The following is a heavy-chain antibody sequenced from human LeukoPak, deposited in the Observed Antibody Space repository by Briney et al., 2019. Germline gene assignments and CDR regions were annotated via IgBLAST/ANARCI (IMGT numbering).Heavy chain of an antibody. CDR3: ARDGTYGSGWYGFYDY. CDR2: NSSSGGNV. D-gene: IGHD6-19*01. V-gene: IGHV3-11*01. CDR1: GFPFSDNY. Sequence: GSLRLSCAASGFPFSDNYMSWIRQAPGKGLEWVSYNSSSGGNVYYADSVKGRFTISRDNAKSSLYLQMNSLRAEDTAVYYCARDGTYGSGWYGFYDYWGQGTLVTVSS. J-gene: IGHJ4*02.